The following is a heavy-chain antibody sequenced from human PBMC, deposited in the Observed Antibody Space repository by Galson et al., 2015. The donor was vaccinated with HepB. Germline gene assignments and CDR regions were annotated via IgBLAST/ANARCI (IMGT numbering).Heavy chain of an antibody. J-gene: IGHJ4*02. V-gene: IGHV3-64*01. CDR2: ISRSGGTT. CDR1: EFTFSSYA. D-gene: IGHD5-18*01. CDR3: VRSADISMGRGGDY. Sequence: SLRLSCAASEFTFSSYAMHWVRQAPGKGLEYVSGISRSGGTTCYGNSVEGRFTISRDNSDNTLYLQMGSLRAEDTAVYYCVRSADISMGRGGDYWGQGTLVTVSS.